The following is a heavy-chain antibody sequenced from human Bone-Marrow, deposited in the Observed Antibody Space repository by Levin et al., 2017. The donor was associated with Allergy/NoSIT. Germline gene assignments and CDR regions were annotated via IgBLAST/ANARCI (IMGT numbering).Heavy chain of an antibody. Sequence: GGSLRLSCAASGFTFSDHYMDWVRQAPGKGLEWVGRTRNKANSYTTEYAASVKGRFTISRDDSKNSLYLQMNSLKTEDTAVYYCARVAGYSGYDWGQGTLVTVSS. CDR3: ARVAGYSGYD. CDR1: GFTFSDHY. V-gene: IGHV3-72*01. J-gene: IGHJ4*02. CDR2: TRNKANSYTT. D-gene: IGHD5-12*01.